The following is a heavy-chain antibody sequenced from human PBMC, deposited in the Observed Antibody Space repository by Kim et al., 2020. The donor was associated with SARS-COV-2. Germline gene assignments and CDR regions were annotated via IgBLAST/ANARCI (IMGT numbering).Heavy chain of an antibody. D-gene: IGHD6-19*01. V-gene: IGHV4-34*01. CDR3: ARGMKQWLVFFSGWIDP. Sequence: SETLSLTCAVYGGSFSGYYWSWIRQPPGKGLEWIGEINHSGSTNYNPSLKSRVTISVDTSKNQFSLKLSSVTAADTAVYYCARGMKQWLVFFSGWIDPWGQGTLVTVSS. CDR2: INHSGST. J-gene: IGHJ5*02. CDR1: GGSFSGYY.